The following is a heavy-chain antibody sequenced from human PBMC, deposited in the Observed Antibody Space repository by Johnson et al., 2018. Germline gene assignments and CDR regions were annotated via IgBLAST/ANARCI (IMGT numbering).Heavy chain of an antibody. V-gene: IGHV1-8*01. CDR3: VRVGSGTSPHYYYYGMDV. CDR2: MNPNSGNT. CDR1: GYTFASYD. D-gene: IGHD3-10*01. J-gene: IGHJ6*02. Sequence: QVQLVQSGAEVKRPGASVKVSCKASGYTFASYDINWVRQATGQGLEWMGWMNPNSGNTGYAKKFQGRITMTRNTSLSTADMELRSLRSEDTAVYYCVRVGSGTSPHYYYYGMDVWGQGTTVTVSS.